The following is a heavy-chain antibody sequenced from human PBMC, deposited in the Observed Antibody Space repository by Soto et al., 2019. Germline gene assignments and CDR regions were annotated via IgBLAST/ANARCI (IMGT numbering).Heavy chain of an antibody. Sequence: QVQLVQSGAEVKKPGASVKVSCKASGYTFTSYYMHWVRQAPGQGLEWRGIINPSGGSTSSAQKFQGRVSMSKDTSTSTVYMELSSLRSEDTAVYYCARDASAPGWNADQPKYYFDYWGQGTLVTVSS. V-gene: IGHV1-46*01. D-gene: IGHD1-1*01. CDR3: ARDASAPGWNADQPKYYFDY. CDR1: GYTFTSYY. CDR2: INPSGGST. J-gene: IGHJ4*02.